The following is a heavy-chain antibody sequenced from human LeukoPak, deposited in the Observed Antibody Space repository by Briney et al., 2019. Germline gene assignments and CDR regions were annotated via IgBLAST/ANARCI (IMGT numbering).Heavy chain of an antibody. V-gene: IGHV4-59*01. CDR2: IYYSGNT. Sequence: SETLSLTCTVSGGSISSYYWSWIRQPPGKGLEWIGYIYYSGNTKYNPSLKSRVTISVDTSKNQLSLKLTSVTAADTAVYYCARGGPPTVTRSDYWGQGTLVTVSS. D-gene: IGHD4-17*01. J-gene: IGHJ4*02. CDR1: GGSISSYY. CDR3: ARGGPPTVTRSDY.